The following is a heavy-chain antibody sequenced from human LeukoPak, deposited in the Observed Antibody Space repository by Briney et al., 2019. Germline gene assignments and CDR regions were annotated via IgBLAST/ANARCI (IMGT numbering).Heavy chain of an antibody. V-gene: IGHV4-31*03. J-gene: IGHJ4*02. D-gene: IGHD6-13*01. Sequence: SETLSLTCTVSGGSINNGGYYWSWIRQHPGKGLEWIGYIYYSGSSYYNPSLRSRVTISVDTSKNQFSLKLSSVTAADTAVYYCARAGAAGTFDYWGQGTLVTVSS. CDR3: ARAGAAGTFDY. CDR2: IYYSGSS. CDR1: GGSINNGGYY.